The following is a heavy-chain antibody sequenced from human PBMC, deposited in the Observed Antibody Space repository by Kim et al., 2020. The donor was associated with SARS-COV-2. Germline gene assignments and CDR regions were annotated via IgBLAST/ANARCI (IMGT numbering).Heavy chain of an antibody. CDR2: ISGSGGST. Sequence: GGSLRLSCAASGFTFSSYAMSWVRQAPGKGLEWVSAISGSGGSTYYADSVKGRFTISRDNSKNTLYLQMNSLRAEDTAVYYCAKGPYDYGGNSFYYYYYYMDVWGKGTTVTVSS. V-gene: IGHV3-23*01. D-gene: IGHD4-17*01. CDR3: AKGPYDYGGNSFYYYYYYMDV. CDR1: GFTFSSYA. J-gene: IGHJ6*03.